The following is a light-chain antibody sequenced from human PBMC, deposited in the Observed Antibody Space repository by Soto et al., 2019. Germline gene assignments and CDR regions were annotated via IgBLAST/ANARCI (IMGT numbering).Light chain of an antibody. CDR1: QGVSSY. Sequence: EIVLTQSPATLSLSPGERATLSCRASQGVSSYLAWYQQKPGQAPRLLIYDASNRATGIPARFSGSGPGTDFTLTISSLEPEDFAVYYCQQRSNWSYTFGQGTKLDIK. V-gene: IGKV3D-11*01. J-gene: IGKJ2*01. CDR2: DAS. CDR3: QQRSNWSYT.